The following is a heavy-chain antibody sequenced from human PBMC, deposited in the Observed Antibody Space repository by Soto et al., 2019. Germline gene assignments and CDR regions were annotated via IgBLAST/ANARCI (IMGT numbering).Heavy chain of an antibody. V-gene: IGHV3-53*01. CDR1: GFIVSHNY. Sequence: EVQLVESGGGLIQPGGSLRLSCIPSGFIVSHNYMSWVRQAPGTGLEWVSGIYSSGATYYADSVKGRFTISRDDSKNTLYLQMNRLRAEDTAVYYCARGITGTTFDYWGQGTLVTVSS. D-gene: IGHD1-20*01. CDR3: ARGITGTTFDY. J-gene: IGHJ4*02. CDR2: IYSSGAT.